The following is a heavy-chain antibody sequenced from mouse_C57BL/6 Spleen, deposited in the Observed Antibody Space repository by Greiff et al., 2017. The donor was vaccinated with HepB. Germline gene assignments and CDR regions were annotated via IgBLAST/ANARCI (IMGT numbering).Heavy chain of an antibody. CDR3: ARRQLRLGAMDY. CDR1: GYTFTSYW. Sequence: VQLQQPGAELVRPGSSVKLSCKASGYTFTSYWMHWVKQRPIQGLEWIGNIDPSDSETHYNQKFKDKATLTVDKSSSTAYMQLSSLTSEDSAVYYCARRQLRLGAMDYWGQGTSVTVSS. CDR2: IDPSDSET. V-gene: IGHV1-52*01. J-gene: IGHJ4*01. D-gene: IGHD3-2*02.